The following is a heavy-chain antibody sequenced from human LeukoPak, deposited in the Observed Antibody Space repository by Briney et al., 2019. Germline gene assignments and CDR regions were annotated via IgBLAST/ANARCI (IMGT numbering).Heavy chain of an antibody. CDR1: GGSFSGYY. V-gene: IGHV4-34*01. CDR3: ARDGRDTSALYNPLRFDY. D-gene: IGHD1-1*01. Sequence: SETLSLTCGVYGGSFSGYYWSWIRQPPGKGLEWIWEINHRGSTNYNPSLKSRVTISVDTSKNQFPLRLSSVTAADTAVYYCARDGRDTSALYNPLRFDYWGQGTLVTVSS. CDR2: INHRGST. J-gene: IGHJ4*02.